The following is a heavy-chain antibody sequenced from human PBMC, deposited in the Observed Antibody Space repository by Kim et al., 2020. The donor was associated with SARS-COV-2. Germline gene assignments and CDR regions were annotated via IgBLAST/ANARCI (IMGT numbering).Heavy chain of an antibody. CDR3: ARGRDGSTTIWFDS. V-gene: IGHV3-9*01. Sequence: GGSLRLSCAASGFTFDDYGMHWVRQAPGKGLEWVSGISWNSRSTGYADSVKGRFTISRDNAKNSLYLQVNSLRGEDTALYYCARGRDGSTTIWFDSWGQG. CDR2: ISWNSRST. J-gene: IGHJ5*02. D-gene: IGHD2-2*01. CDR1: GFTFDDYG.